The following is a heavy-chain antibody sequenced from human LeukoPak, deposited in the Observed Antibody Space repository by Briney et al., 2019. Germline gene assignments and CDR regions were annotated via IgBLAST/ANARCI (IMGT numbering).Heavy chain of an antibody. CDR2: IYYSGST. Sequence: PSETLSLTCTVSGGSISSGGYYWSWIRQHPGKGLEWIGYIYYSGSTYYNPSLKSRVTISVDTSKNQFSLKLSSVTAADTAVYYCARESVRYYYDSSGYYLSGWGQGTLVTVSS. CDR3: ARESVRYYYDSSGYYLSG. J-gene: IGHJ4*02. D-gene: IGHD3-22*01. V-gene: IGHV4-31*03. CDR1: GGSISSGGYY.